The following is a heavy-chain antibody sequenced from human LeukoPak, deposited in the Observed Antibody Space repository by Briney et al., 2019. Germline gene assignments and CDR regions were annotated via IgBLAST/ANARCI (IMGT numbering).Heavy chain of an antibody. CDR2: ISWNSGRI. CDR1: GFTFDVYA. V-gene: IGHV3-9*01. J-gene: IGHJ4*02. Sequence: GGSLRLSCAASGFTFDVYAMHWVRQGPGKGLEWVSGISWNSGRIDYADSVKGRFTISRDNAKNSLYLQMNSLRAEDTALYYCAKGLYGDYVSYCDIWGQGDQVTVSS. D-gene: IGHD4-17*01. CDR3: AKGLYGDYVSYCDI.